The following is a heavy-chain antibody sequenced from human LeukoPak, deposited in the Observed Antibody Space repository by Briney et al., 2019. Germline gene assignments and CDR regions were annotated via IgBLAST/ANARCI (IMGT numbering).Heavy chain of an antibody. J-gene: IGHJ4*02. CDR1: GFTVSSNY. V-gene: IGHV3-53*01. D-gene: IGHD5-24*01. Sequence: PGGSLRLSCAASGFTVSSNYMSWVRQAPGKGLEWVSVIYSGGSTYYADSVKGRFTISRDNSKNTLYLQMNSLRAEDTAVYYCARALQEMATIGSFDYWGQGTLVTVSS. CDR3: ARALQEMATIGSFDY. CDR2: IYSGGST.